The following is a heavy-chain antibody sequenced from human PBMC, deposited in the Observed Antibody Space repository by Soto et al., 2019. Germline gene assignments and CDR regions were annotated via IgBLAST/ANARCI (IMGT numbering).Heavy chain of an antibody. CDR3: AKEKYSTFDY. J-gene: IGHJ4*02. D-gene: IGHD4-4*01. CDR1: GFTFYDHT. Sequence: GGSLRLSCGGSGFTFYDHTMHWVRQVPGKGLEWVSLITWDGGSTFYADSVKGRFTISRDNSKNSVYLQMNSLRTEDTALYYCAKEKYSTFDYWGQGTQGTVS. V-gene: IGHV3-43*01. CDR2: ITWDGGST.